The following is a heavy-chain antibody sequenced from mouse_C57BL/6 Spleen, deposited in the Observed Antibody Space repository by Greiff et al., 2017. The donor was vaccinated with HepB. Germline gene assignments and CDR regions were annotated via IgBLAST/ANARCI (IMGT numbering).Heavy chain of an antibody. CDR1: GYTFTSYW. D-gene: IGHD1-1*01. CDR2: IDPNSGGT. J-gene: IGHJ3*01. CDR3: ARGAYGSSPPWFAY. Sequence: VQLQQPGAELVKPGASVKLSCKASGYTFTSYWMHWVKQRPGRGLEWIGRIDPNSGGTKYNEKFKSKATLTVDKPSSTAYTQRSSLTSEDSAVYYGARGAYGSSPPWFAYWGQGTLVTVSA. V-gene: IGHV1-72*01.